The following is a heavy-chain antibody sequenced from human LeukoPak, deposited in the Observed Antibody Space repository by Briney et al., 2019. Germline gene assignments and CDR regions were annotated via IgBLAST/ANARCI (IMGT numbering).Heavy chain of an antibody. V-gene: IGHV3-23*01. CDR1: GFTFSSYA. J-gene: IGHJ6*02. D-gene: IGHD2-2*01. CDR3: AKCDGDIVVVPADYYYYYYGMDV. CDR2: ISGSGGGT. Sequence: PGGSLRLSCAASGFTFSSYAMSWVRQAPGKGLEWVSAISGSGGGTYYADSVKGRFTISRDNSKNTLYLQMNSLRAEDTAVYYCAKCDGDIVVVPADYYYYYYGMDVWGQGTTVTVSS.